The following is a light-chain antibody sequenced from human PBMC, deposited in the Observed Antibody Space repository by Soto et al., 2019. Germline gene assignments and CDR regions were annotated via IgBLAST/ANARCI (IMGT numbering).Light chain of an antibody. CDR2: SAS. CDR3: LQHNTYPYT. Sequence: DIPMTQSPSSLSASVGDRVSITCRASQGIRNALGWYRQKPGKAPELLMYSASILQTGVPSRFSGSGSGTEFTLTIYSLQPEDFATYYCLQHNTYPYTFGQGTRLDIK. CDR1: QGIRNA. J-gene: IGKJ2*01. V-gene: IGKV1-17*01.